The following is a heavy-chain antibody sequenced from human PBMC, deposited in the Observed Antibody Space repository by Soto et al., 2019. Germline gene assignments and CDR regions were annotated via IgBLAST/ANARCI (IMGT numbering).Heavy chain of an antibody. CDR2: ISWNSGLI. D-gene: IGHD3-22*01. CDR3: AKDYYSDSNGSHFDS. CDR1: GFRFDGYA. Sequence: EVQLVESGGGLVQPGRSLRLSCAASGFRFDGYAMHWVRQAPGKGLEWVAGISWNSGLIGYADSVKGRFTISRDNAENSLFLQMNSLRAADTAFYYCAKDYYSDSNGSHFDSRGQGTLVTVSS. J-gene: IGHJ4*02. V-gene: IGHV3-9*01.